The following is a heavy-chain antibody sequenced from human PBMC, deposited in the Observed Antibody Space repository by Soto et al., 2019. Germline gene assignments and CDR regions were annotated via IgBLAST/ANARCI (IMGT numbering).Heavy chain of an antibody. J-gene: IGHJ6*02. Sequence: SETLSLTCAVYGGSFSGYYWSWIRQPPGKGLEWIGEINHSGSTNYNPSLKSRVTISVDTSKNQFSLKLSSVTAADTAVYYCARGRPRYCSSTSCLYYYYGMDVWGQGTTVTVS. CDR2: INHSGST. D-gene: IGHD2-2*01. CDR1: GGSFSGYY. V-gene: IGHV4-34*01. CDR3: ARGRPRYCSSTSCLYYYYGMDV.